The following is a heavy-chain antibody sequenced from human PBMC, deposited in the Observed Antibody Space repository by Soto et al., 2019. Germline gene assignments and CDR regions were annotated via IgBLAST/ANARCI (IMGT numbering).Heavy chain of an antibody. CDR3: ARVRRHSLILYPNNPPRHYYFDY. CDR1: GGSISSSNW. D-gene: IGHD2-8*01. CDR2: IYHSGST. Sequence: SETLSLTCAVSGGSISSSNWWSWVRQPPGKGLEWIGEIYHSGSTNYNPSLKSRVTISVDKSKNQFSLKLSSVTAADTAVYYCARVRRHSLILYPNNPPRHYYFDYWGQGTLVTVSS. J-gene: IGHJ4*02. V-gene: IGHV4-4*02.